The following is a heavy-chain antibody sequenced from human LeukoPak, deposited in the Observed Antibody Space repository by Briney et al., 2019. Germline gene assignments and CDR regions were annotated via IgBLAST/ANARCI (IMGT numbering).Heavy chain of an antibody. CDR1: GFTFSSYS. V-gene: IGHV3-21*01. D-gene: IGHD3-16*02. Sequence: AGGSLRLSCAASGFTFSSYSMNWVRQAPGKGLEWVSSISSSSSYIYSADSVKGRFTISRDNAKSSLYLQMNSLRAEDTALYYCARHRTASDYWGQGTLVTVSS. CDR3: ARHRTASDY. J-gene: IGHJ4*02. CDR2: ISSSSSYI.